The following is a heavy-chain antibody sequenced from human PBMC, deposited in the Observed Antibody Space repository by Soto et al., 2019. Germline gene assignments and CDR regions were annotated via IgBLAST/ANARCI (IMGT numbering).Heavy chain of an antibody. CDR3: ATDISGYYPSWFDP. D-gene: IGHD3-22*01. CDR2: ISVSGGNT. Sequence: GSLRLACAVSVFTFSSYAMSWVRQAPGKGLEWVSTISVSGGNTYYADSVKGRFTISRDNSKNTLYLQMNSLRAEDTAVYYCATDISGYYPSWFDPWGQGTLVTVS. J-gene: IGHJ5*02. CDR1: VFTFSSYA. V-gene: IGHV3-23*01.